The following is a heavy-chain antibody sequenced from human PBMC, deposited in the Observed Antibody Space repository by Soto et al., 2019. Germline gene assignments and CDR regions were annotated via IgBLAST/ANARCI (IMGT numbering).Heavy chain of an antibody. V-gene: IGHV1-18*01. J-gene: IGHJ3*02. D-gene: IGHD6-19*01. CDR2: ISAYNGNT. CDR3: ARATGAGHREAMMQWLVGLSLEPDDI. CDR1: GYTFTSYG. Sequence: ASVKVSCKASGYTFTSYGISWVRQAPGQGLEWMGWISAYNGNTNYAQKLQGRVTMTTDTSTSTAYMELRSLGSDDTAVYYCARATGAGHREAMMQWLVGLSLEPDDIWGQGTMVTVSS.